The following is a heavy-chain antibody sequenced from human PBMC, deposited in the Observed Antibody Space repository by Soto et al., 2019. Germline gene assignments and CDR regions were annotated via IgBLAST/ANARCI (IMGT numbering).Heavy chain of an antibody. Sequence: SETLSLTCTVSGGSISSYYWSWIRQPPGKGLEWIGYIYYSGSTNYNPSLKSRVTISVDTSKNQFSLKLSSVTAADTAVYYCARGGSMAEYFQHWGQGTLVTVSS. CDR1: GGSISSYY. CDR2: IYYSGST. V-gene: IGHV4-59*01. CDR3: ARGGSMAEYFQH. J-gene: IGHJ1*01. D-gene: IGHD6-25*01.